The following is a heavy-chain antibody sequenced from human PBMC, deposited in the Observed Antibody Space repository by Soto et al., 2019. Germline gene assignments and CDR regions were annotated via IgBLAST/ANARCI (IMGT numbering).Heavy chain of an antibody. CDR1: GYTFTSYD. Sequence: QVQLVQSGAEVKKPGASVKVSCKASGYTFTSYDINWVRQATGQGLEWMGLMNPNSGNTGYAQKFQGRVTRTRNTSISTASMELSSLGSEDTAVYYCARSPPHCSSTSCYSYYYYYYMDVWGKGTTVTVSS. CDR3: ARSPPHCSSTSCYSYYYYYYMDV. V-gene: IGHV1-8*01. CDR2: MNPNSGNT. J-gene: IGHJ6*03. D-gene: IGHD2-2*02.